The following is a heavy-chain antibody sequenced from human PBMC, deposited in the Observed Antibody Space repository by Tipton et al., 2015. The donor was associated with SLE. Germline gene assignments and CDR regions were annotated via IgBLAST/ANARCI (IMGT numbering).Heavy chain of an antibody. CDR3: ARNLWGFHFYYMDV. CDR1: GGPFNGFL. CDR2: INYSGNT. Sequence: GLVKPSETLSLTCAVSGGPFNGFLWTWIRQPPGKGLEWIGEINYSGNTNYNPSLKSRVTISVDTSKKHFSLNLTSVTAAETAVYYCARNLWGFHFYYMDVWGKGTTVTVSS. J-gene: IGHJ6*03. D-gene: IGHD3-16*01. V-gene: IGHV4-34*01.